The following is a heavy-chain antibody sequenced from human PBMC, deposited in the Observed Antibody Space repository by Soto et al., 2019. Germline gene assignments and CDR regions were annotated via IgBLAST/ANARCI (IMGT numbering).Heavy chain of an antibody. Sequence: PSETLSLTCTVSGGSISSGGYYWSWIRQHPGKGLEWIGYIYYSGSTYYNPSLKSRVTISVDTSKNQFSLKLSSVTAADTAVYYFARGIGDCSGGSWYPDSFDIWGQGAMVTVSS. CDR2: IYYSGST. CDR3: ARGIGDCSGGSWYPDSFDI. CDR1: GGSISSGGYY. V-gene: IGHV4-31*03. J-gene: IGHJ3*02. D-gene: IGHD2-15*01.